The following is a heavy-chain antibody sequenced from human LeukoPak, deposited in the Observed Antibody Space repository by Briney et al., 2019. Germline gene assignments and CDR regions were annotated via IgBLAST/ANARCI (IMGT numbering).Heavy chain of an antibody. CDR1: GFTFSSYE. Sequence: GGSLRLSCAASGFTFSSYEMNWVRQAPGKGPEWVSYISSSGSTIYYADSVKGRFTISRDNAKNSLYLQMNSLRAEDTAVYYCARAFQELPQLYYYYYMDVWGKGTTVTVSS. CDR2: ISSSGSTI. D-gene: IGHD6-13*01. J-gene: IGHJ6*03. CDR3: ARAFQELPQLYYYYYMDV. V-gene: IGHV3-48*03.